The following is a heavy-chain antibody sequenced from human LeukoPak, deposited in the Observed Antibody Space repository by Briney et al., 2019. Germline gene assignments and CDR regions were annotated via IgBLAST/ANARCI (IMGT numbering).Heavy chain of an antibody. J-gene: IGHJ4*02. Sequence: GGSLRLSCAASGFTFSSYGMHWVRQAPGKGLEWVAVMSYDGSKKYYADSVKGRFTISRDNAKNSLYLQMNSLRAEDTAVYYCARGGRYYYDSSGYQPPDYWGQGTLVTVSS. CDR1: GFTFSSYG. D-gene: IGHD3-22*01. V-gene: IGHV3-30*03. CDR2: MSYDGSKK. CDR3: ARGGRYYYDSSGYQPPDY.